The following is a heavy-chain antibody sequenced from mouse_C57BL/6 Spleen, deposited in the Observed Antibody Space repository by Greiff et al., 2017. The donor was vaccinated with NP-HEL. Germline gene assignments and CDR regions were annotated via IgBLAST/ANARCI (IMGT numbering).Heavy chain of an antibody. V-gene: IGHV1-26*01. CDR3: ARVYDGYSAMDY. CDR2: INPNNGGT. J-gene: IGHJ4*01. D-gene: IGHD2-3*01. Sequence: EVQLQQSGPELVKPGASVKISCKASGYTFTDYYMNWVKQSHGKSLEWIGDINPNNGGTSYNQKFKGKATLTVDKSSSTAYMELRSLTSEDSAVYYCARVYDGYSAMDYWGQGTSVTVSS. CDR1: GYTFTDYY.